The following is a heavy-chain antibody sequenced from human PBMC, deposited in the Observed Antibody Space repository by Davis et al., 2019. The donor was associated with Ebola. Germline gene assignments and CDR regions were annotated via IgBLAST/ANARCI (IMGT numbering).Heavy chain of an antibody. D-gene: IGHD3-22*01. CDR3: ARDYYDNSGDGFDI. J-gene: IGHJ3*02. CDR2: IKEDGSAT. Sequence: GESLKISCAASGVMFSRYWMSWVRQAPGKGLEWVANIKEDGSATNYVDSVKGRFTISRDNAKKSLYLQLNSLRADDTAMYYCARDYYDNSGDGFDIWGQGTMVTVPS. CDR1: GVMFSRYW. V-gene: IGHV3-7*01.